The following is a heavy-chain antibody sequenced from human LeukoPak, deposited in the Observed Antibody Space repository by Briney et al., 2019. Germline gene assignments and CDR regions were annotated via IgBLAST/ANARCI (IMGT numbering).Heavy chain of an antibody. CDR3: TRDNPEIVEVPAALDY. V-gene: IGHV1-69*13. CDR2: IIPIFGTP. D-gene: IGHD2-2*01. J-gene: IGHJ4*03. Sequence: SVKVSCKASGGTFSNYANSWLRQAPGQGLEWMGGIIPIFGTPNYVQKFQGRVTFTADESTSTVYMQLYSLRSEDTALYFCTRDNPEIVEVPAALDYWGQGTMVIVSS. CDR1: GGTFSNYA.